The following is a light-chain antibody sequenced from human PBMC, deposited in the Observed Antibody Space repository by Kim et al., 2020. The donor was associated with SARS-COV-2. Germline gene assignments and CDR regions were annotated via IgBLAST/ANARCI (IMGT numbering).Light chain of an antibody. CDR2: AAS. J-gene: IGKJ2*01. CDR1: QGISSY. Sequence: SASTGDRVTITCRASQGISSYLAWYQQKPGKAPKLLIYAASTLQSGVPSRFSGSGSGTDFTLTISCLQSEDFATYYYQQYYSYPVTFGQGTKLEI. CDR3: QQYYSYPVT. V-gene: IGKV1-8*01.